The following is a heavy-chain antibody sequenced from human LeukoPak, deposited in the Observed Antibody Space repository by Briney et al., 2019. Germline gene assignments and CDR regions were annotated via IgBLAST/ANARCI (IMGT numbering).Heavy chain of an antibody. CDR3: ARAIAAAGTPRVFGNYCYYYMDV. V-gene: IGHV1-69*05. CDR2: IIPIFGTA. J-gene: IGHJ6*03. Sequence: ASVKVSCKASGGTFSSYAISWVRQAPGQGLEWMGRIIPIFGTANYAQKFQGRVTITTDESTSTAYMELSSLRSEDTAVYYCARAIAAAGTPRVFGNYCYYYMDVWGKGTTVTVSS. D-gene: IGHD6-13*01. CDR1: GGTFSSYA.